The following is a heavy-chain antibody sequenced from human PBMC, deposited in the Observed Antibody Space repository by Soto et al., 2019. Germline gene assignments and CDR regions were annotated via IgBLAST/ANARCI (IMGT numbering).Heavy chain of an antibody. D-gene: IGHD1-26*01. CDR3: AKDRTSRSPAWFDP. V-gene: IGHV3-30*18. CDR2: ISNDGSYK. CDR1: GFTFSSFG. Sequence: PVGSLRLSCAASGFTFSSFGMHWVRQAPGKGLDWVAVISNDGSYKYYADSVKGRFTISRDNSKNTLYLQMNSLRAEDTALYYCAKDRTSRSPAWFDPWGQGTLVTVSS. J-gene: IGHJ5*02.